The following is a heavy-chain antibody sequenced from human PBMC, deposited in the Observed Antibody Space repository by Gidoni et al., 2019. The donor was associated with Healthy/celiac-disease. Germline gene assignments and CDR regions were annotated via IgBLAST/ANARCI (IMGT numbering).Heavy chain of an antibody. Sequence: EVQLVESGGGLVKPGGSLRLSCAASGFTFSSYSMNWVRQAPGKGLEWVSSISSSSSYIYYADSVKGRFTISRDNAKNSLYLQMNSLRAEDTAVYYCARGGYYYGSGSYYGDYWGQGTLVTVSS. V-gene: IGHV3-21*01. J-gene: IGHJ4*02. CDR1: GFTFSSYS. CDR3: ARGGYYYGSGSYYGDY. D-gene: IGHD3-10*01. CDR2: ISSSSSYI.